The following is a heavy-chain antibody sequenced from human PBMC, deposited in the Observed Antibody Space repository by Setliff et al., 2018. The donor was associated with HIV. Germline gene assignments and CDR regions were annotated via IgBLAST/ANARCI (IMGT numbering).Heavy chain of an antibody. J-gene: IGHJ4*02. CDR1: GFTFSSYS. D-gene: IGHD5-18*01. Sequence: PGGSLRLSCAASGFTFSSYSMHWVRQAPGKGLEWVAIISYDGNNKYYADSVKGRFTISRDNSKNTLYLQMNSLGAEDTAVYYCARSVDTTLVPAYYFDYWGQGTLVTVSS. V-gene: IGHV3-30*01. CDR3: ARSVDTTLVPAYYFDY. CDR2: ISYDGNNK.